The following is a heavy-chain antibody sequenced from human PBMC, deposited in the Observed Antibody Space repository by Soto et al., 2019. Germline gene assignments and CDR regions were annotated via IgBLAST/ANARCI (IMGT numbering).Heavy chain of an antibody. D-gene: IGHD6-19*01. V-gene: IGHV3-33*01. CDR1: GFTFSSYG. Sequence: QVQLVDSGGGVVQPGRSLRLSCAASGFTFSSYGMHWVRQAPGKGLEWVAVIWYDGSYKYYADSVKGRFTISRDNSKNTLYLQMTSLRAEDTAVYYCARDRYSSGWYDLDYWGQGTLVTVSS. CDR3: ARDRYSSGWYDLDY. J-gene: IGHJ4*02. CDR2: IWYDGSYK.